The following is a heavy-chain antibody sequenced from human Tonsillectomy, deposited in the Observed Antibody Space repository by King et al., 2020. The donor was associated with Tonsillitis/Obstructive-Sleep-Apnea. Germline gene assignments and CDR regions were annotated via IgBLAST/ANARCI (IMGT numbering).Heavy chain of an antibody. CDR3: ARGDLLTGYYASTDFDY. V-gene: IGHV4-34*01. J-gene: IGHJ4*02. D-gene: IGHD3-9*01. CDR1: GGSFSAYY. Sequence: VQLQQWGAGLLKPSETLSLTCAVYGGSFSAYYWSWIRQPPGKGLEWIGEINHGGSTKYNPSLKSRVIISLDSSKNQFSLKLSSVTAADTAVYYWARGDLLTGYYASTDFDYWGQGTLVTVSA. CDR2: INHGGST.